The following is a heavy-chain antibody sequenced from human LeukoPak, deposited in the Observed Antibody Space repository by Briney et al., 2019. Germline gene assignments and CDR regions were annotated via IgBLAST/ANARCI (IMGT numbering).Heavy chain of an antibody. CDR2: IRSKPYGGTA. CDR1: GFTFADYA. Sequence: NPGGSLRLYCTGSGFTFADYAMTWFRQAPGKGLEWVGFIRSKPYGGTAEYVASVKGRFTISRDDSNSIAYLQMNSLKTEDTVLYHCSRGTLSGYYFVDYWGQGTLVTVSS. CDR3: SRGTLSGYYFVDY. J-gene: IGHJ4*02. D-gene: IGHD3-22*01. V-gene: IGHV3-49*05.